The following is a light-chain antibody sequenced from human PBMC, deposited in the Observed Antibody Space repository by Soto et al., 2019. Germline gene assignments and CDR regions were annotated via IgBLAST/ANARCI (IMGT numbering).Light chain of an antibody. CDR3: QPYNSYSRT. Sequence: IPMTQSPSTLSSPLRDRGTLTFRASQSISSWLAWYQQKPGKAPKLLIFKASTLETGVPSRFSGSGSETEFTLTISSLQPDDSATYYCQPYNSYSRTFGQGTKVDIK. CDR1: QSISSW. V-gene: IGKV1-5*03. CDR2: KAS. J-gene: IGKJ1*01.